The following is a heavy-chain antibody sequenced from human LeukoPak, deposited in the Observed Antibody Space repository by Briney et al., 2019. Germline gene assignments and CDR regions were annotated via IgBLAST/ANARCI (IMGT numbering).Heavy chain of an antibody. Sequence: SETLSLTCTVSGGSISSYYWSWIRQPAGKGLEWIGRIYTSGSTNYNPSLKSRVTMSVDTSKNRFSLKLSSVTAADTAVYYCAREAPGGDFWSGYYSFWFDPWGQGTLVTVSS. CDR1: GGSISSYY. J-gene: IGHJ5*02. CDR3: AREAPGGDFWSGYYSFWFDP. V-gene: IGHV4-4*07. D-gene: IGHD3-3*01. CDR2: IYTSGST.